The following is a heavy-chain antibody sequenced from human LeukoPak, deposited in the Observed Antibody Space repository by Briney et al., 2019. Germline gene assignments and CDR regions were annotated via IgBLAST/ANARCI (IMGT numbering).Heavy chain of an antibody. J-gene: IGHJ4*02. Sequence: GGSLRLSCTASGFPFIEYSMNWVRQAPGKGLEWVSYISSSGSTIYYADSVKGRFTISRDNAKNSLYLQMNSLRAEDTAVYYCARGEYSGYDYVYWGQGTLVTVSS. V-gene: IGHV3-48*04. CDR1: GFPFIEYS. CDR2: ISSSGSTI. D-gene: IGHD5-12*01. CDR3: ARGEYSGYDYVY.